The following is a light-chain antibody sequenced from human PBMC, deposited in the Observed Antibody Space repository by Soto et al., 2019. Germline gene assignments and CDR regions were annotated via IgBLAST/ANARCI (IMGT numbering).Light chain of an antibody. Sequence: QSALTQPRSVSGSPGQSVTISCTGTSSDVGGYNYVSWYQQHPGKAPKLMIYEVSNWPSGVSNRFSGSKSGNTASLTISGLQAEDEADYYCSSYTSSSTRVFGGGTKLTVL. V-gene: IGLV2-14*01. CDR2: EVS. J-gene: IGLJ3*02. CDR1: SSDVGGYNY. CDR3: SSYTSSSTRV.